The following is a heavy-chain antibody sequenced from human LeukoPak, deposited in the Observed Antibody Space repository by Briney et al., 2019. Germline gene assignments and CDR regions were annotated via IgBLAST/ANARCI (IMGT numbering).Heavy chain of an antibody. J-gene: IGHJ5*02. CDR1: GGSISSGGYS. V-gene: IGHV4-30-4*07. Sequence: SETPSLTCAVSGGSISSGGYSWSWIRQPPGKVLEWIGYIYDNGNTYYNPSLKSRVTISGDTSKNQFSLKLSSVTAADTAVYYCASIHSGGSLYQFDPWGQGTLVTVSS. CDR3: ASIHSGGSLYQFDP. CDR2: IYDNGNT. D-gene: IGHD2-15*01.